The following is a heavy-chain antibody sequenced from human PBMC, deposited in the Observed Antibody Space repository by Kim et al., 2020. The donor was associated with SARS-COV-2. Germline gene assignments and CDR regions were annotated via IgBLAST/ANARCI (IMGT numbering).Heavy chain of an antibody. V-gene: IGHV4-31*03. CDR1: GGSISSGGYY. CDR2: IYYSGST. D-gene: IGHD5-12*01. Sequence: SETLSLTCTVSGGSISSGGYYWSWIRQHPGKGLEWIGYIYYSGSTYYNPSLKSRVTISVDTSKNQFSLKLSSVTAADTAVYYCARAERGYSGYDPLAYFDYWGQGTLVTVSS. J-gene: IGHJ4*02. CDR3: ARAERGYSGYDPLAYFDY.